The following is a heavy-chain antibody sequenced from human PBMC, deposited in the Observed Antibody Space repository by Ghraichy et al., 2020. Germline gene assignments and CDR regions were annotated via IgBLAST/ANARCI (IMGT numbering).Heavy chain of an antibody. CDR3: ARDPPLMAVAEYFDY. CDR2: ISSSSSTI. Sequence: GGSLRLSCAASGFTFSSYSMNWVRQAPGKGLEWVSYISSSSSTIYYADSVKGRFTISRDNAKNSLYLQMNSLRDEDTAVYYCARDPPLMAVAEYFDYWGQGTLVTVSS. CDR1: GFTFSSYS. V-gene: IGHV3-48*02. J-gene: IGHJ4*02. D-gene: IGHD6-19*01.